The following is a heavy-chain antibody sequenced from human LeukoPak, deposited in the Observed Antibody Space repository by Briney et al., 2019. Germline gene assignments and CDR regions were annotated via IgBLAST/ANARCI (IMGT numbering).Heavy chain of an antibody. V-gene: IGHV1-24*01. Sequence: SVGVSCTVSGHTLTELYMHWVRQARGKGLEGMGGFGPEDGETIYAQKFQGRVTVTEDTSTDTAYMELSSLRSEDTAGYYCATDLAVRGFDFDFCGQGTLVTVSS. CDR3: ATDLAVRGFDFDF. CDR1: GHTLTELY. CDR2: FGPEDGET. J-gene: IGHJ4*02.